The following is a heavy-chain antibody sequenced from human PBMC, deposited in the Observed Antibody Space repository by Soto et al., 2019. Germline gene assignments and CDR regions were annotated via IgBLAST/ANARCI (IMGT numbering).Heavy chain of an antibody. CDR3: ARAFPSTLYDFWSGYYFDY. V-gene: IGHV3-53*01. Sequence: LRLSCAASGFTVSSNYMSWVRQAPGKGLEWVSVIYSGGSTYYADSVKGRFTISRDNSKNTLYLQMNSLRAEDTAVYYCARAFPSTLYDFWSGYYFDYWGQGTLVTVSS. CDR2: IYSGGST. CDR1: GFTVSSNY. D-gene: IGHD3-3*01. J-gene: IGHJ4*02.